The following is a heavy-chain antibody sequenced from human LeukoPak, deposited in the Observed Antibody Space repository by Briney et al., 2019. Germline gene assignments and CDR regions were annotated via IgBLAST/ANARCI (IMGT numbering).Heavy chain of an antibody. J-gene: IGHJ6*02. V-gene: IGHV4-4*07. Sequence: PSETLSLTCTVSGGSISSYYWSWIRQPAGKGLEWIGRIYTSGSTTYNPSLKSRATMSVDTSKNQFSLKLSSVTAADTAVYYCARDLDARYSSSRYGMDVWGQGTTVTVSS. CDR2: IYTSGST. D-gene: IGHD6-13*01. CDR1: GGSISSYY. CDR3: ARDLDARYSSSRYGMDV.